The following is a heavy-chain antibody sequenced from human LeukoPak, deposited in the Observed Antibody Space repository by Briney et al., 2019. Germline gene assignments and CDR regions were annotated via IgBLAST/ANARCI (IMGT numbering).Heavy chain of an antibody. CDR3: AKVPITIFGVVTDYYFDY. D-gene: IGHD3-3*01. Sequence: PGESLRLSCAASGFTFSSYAMSWVRQAPGKGLEWVSAISGSGGSTYYADSVKGRFTISRDNSKNTLYLQMNSLRAEDTAVYYCAKVPITIFGVVTDYYFDYWGQGTLVTVSS. V-gene: IGHV3-23*01. CDR1: GFTFSSYA. CDR2: ISGSGGST. J-gene: IGHJ4*02.